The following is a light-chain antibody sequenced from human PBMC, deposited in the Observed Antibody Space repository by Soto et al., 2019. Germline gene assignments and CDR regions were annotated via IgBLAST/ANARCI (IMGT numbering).Light chain of an antibody. CDR1: SSDVGGYNY. Sequence: QSALTQPASVSGSPGQSFTISCTGTSSDVGGYNYVSWYQQHPGKAPKLMIYDVSNRPSGVSNRFSGSKSGNTASLTISGLQAEDEADYYCSSYTSSSTYVFGTRTKLTVL. J-gene: IGLJ1*01. CDR2: DVS. CDR3: SSYTSSSTYV. V-gene: IGLV2-14*01.